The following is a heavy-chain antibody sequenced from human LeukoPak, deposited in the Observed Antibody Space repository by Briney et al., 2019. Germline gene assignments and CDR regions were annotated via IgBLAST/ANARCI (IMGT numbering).Heavy chain of an antibody. CDR3: ARDFGYGDYFFDD. V-gene: IGHV4-4*07. D-gene: IGHD4-17*01. J-gene: IGHJ4*02. CDR1: GVSIKDYY. Sequence: NSSETLSLTCTVSGVSIKDYYWSWFRQPAGKGLEWIGRIYTTGNTNYNPSLKSRVTMSVDTSKNQFSLKLSSVTAADTAVYYCARDFGYGDYFFDDWGQGTLVTVSS. CDR2: IYTTGNT.